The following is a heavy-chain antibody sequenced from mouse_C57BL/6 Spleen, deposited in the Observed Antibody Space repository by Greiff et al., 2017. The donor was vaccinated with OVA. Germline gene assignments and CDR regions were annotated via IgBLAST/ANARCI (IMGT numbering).Heavy chain of an antibody. J-gene: IGHJ3*01. V-gene: IGHV5-6*01. D-gene: IGHD1-1*01. CDR2: ISSGGSYT. CDR3: ARHDDYYGSSRAFAY. CDR1: GFTFSSYG. Sequence: EVQLVESGGDLVKPGGSLKLSCAASGFTFSSYGMSWVRQTPDKRLEWVATISSGGSYTYYPASVKGRFTISRDNAKNTLYLQMSSLKSEDTSMYYCARHDDYYGSSRAFAYWGQGTLVTVSA.